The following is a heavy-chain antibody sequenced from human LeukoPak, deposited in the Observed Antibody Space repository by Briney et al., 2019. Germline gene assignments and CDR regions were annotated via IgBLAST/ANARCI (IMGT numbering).Heavy chain of an antibody. J-gene: IGHJ4*02. Sequence: PGGSLRLSCAASGFTFSSYAMSWVRQAPGKGLEWVSAISGSGGSTYYADSVKGRFTISRDNSKNTLYLQMNSLRAEDTAVYYCATRSAYVWGSYEDYWGQGTLVTVSS. CDR1: GFTFSSYA. CDR2: ISGSGGST. D-gene: IGHD3-16*01. V-gene: IGHV3-23*01. CDR3: ATRSAYVWGSYEDY.